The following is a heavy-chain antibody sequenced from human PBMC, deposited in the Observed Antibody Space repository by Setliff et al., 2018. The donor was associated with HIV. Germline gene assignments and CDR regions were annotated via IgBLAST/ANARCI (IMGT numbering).Heavy chain of an antibody. Sequence: PSETLSLTCTVSGGSISSYYWSWIRLPPGKGLEWIGYIYTSGSTNYNPSLKSRVTISVDTSKNQFSLKLSSVTAADTAVYYCARDGYCGGDCYHDAFDIWGQGTMVTVSS. CDR2: IYTSGST. D-gene: IGHD2-21*02. V-gene: IGHV4-4*08. J-gene: IGHJ3*02. CDR3: ARDGYCGGDCYHDAFDI. CDR1: GGSISSYY.